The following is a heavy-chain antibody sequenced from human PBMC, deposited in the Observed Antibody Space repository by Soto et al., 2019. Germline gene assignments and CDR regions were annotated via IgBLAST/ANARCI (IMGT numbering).Heavy chain of an antibody. D-gene: IGHD4-4*01. CDR2: ISGSGGST. Sequence: QSGGSLRLSCAASGFTFSSYAMSWVRQAPGKGLEWVSAISGSGGSTYYADSVKGRFTISRDNSKNTLYLQMNSLRAEDTAVYYCAKILGFMTTVTTGPWFDPWGQGTLVTVSS. J-gene: IGHJ5*02. CDR3: AKILGFMTTVTTGPWFDP. V-gene: IGHV3-23*01. CDR1: GFTFSSYA.